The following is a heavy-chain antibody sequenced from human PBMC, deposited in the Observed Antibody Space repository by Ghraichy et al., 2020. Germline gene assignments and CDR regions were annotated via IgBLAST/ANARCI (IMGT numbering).Heavy chain of an antibody. V-gene: IGHV3-7*03. CDR1: GFTFSSYW. J-gene: IGHJ4*02. D-gene: IGHD4-11*01. Sequence: GEALNISCAASGFTFSSYWMSWVRQAPGKGLEWVANIKQDGSEKYYVDSVKGRFTISRDNAKNSLYLQMNSLRAEDTAVYYCAREEETVTNTFDYWGQGTLVTVSS. CDR3: AREEETVTNTFDY. CDR2: IKQDGSEK.